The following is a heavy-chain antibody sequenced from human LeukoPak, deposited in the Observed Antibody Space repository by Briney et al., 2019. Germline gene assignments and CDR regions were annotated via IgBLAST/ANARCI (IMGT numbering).Heavy chain of an antibody. Sequence: PGGSLRLSCAASGFTFSSYSMNWVRQAPGKGLEWVSSISSSSSYIYYADSVKGRFTISRNNAKNSLYLQMNSLRAEDTAVYYCARDASLYCSSTSCYTVYWGQGTLVTVSS. D-gene: IGHD2-2*02. J-gene: IGHJ4*02. V-gene: IGHV3-21*01. CDR2: ISSSSSYI. CDR1: GFTFSSYS. CDR3: ARDASLYCSSTSCYTVY.